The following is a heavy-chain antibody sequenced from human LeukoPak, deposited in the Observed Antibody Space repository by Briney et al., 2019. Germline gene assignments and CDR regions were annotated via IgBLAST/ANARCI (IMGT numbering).Heavy chain of an antibody. Sequence: GGSLRLSCAASGFTFSSYWMGWVRQASGMGLEWVATIKQDGSEKYYLDSVKGRFTISRDNAKNSLFLQMNSLRAEDTAVYYCAGARGWEFSSWGQGTLVTVSS. CDR3: AGARGWEFSS. CDR1: GFTFSSYW. CDR2: IKQDGSEK. D-gene: IGHD1-26*01. V-gene: IGHV3-7*01. J-gene: IGHJ5*02.